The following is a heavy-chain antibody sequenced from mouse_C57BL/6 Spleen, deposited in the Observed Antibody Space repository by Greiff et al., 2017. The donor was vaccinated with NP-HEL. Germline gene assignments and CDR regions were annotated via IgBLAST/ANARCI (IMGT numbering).Heavy chain of an antibody. J-gene: IGHJ1*03. V-gene: IGHV14-1*01. D-gene: IGHD1-1*01. Sequence: VQLQQSGAELVRPGASVKLSCTASGFNIKDYYMHWVKQRPEQGLEWIGRIDPEDGDTEYAPKFQGKATMTADTSSNTAYLQLSSLTSEDTAVYYCTLYYGSSPSWYFDVWGTGTTVTVSS. CDR1: GFNIKDYY. CDR3: TLYYGSSPSWYFDV. CDR2: IDPEDGDT.